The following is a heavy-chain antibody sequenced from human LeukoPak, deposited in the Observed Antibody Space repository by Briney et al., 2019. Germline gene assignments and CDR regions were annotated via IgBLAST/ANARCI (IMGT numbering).Heavy chain of an antibody. D-gene: IGHD5-12*01. CDR2: ISSSSSYI. CDR1: GFTFSSYS. V-gene: IGHV3-21*01. Sequence: GGSLRLSCAASGFTFSSYSMNWVRQAPGKGLEWVSSISSSSSYIYYADSVKGRFTISRDNAENSLYLQMNSLRAEDTAVYYCARSRIVATIPSVSGPWGQGTLVTVSS. J-gene: IGHJ5*02. CDR3: ARSRIVATIPSVSGP.